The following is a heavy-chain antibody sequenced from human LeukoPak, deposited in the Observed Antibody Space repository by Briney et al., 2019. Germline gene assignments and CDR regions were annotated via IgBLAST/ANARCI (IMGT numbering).Heavy chain of an antibody. J-gene: IGHJ4*02. Sequence: GESLKISCKGSGYSFTSYWIGWVRQMPGKGLEWMGIIYPGDSDTRYSPSFQGQVTISADKSISTAYLQWSSLKASDTAMYYCAREERYSGSYYPLSRDPKFDYWGQGTLVTVSS. D-gene: IGHD1-26*01. CDR1: GYSFTSYW. V-gene: IGHV5-51*01. CDR2: IYPGDSDT. CDR3: AREERYSGSYYPLSRDPKFDY.